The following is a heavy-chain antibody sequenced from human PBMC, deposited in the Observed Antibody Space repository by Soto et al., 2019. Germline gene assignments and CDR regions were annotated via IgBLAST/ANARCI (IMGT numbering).Heavy chain of an antibody. D-gene: IGHD6-6*01. Sequence: ASVKVSCKASGYTFSKFFIHWVRHAPGQGLEWLGFVHPGSGSANYAQKFQGRVSMTRDTSMSTVYLELSRLRSEDTAMYYCARDSEGTSSLTHYWGQGTLVTVSS. CDR1: GYTFSKFF. J-gene: IGHJ4*02. CDR2: VHPGSGSA. V-gene: IGHV1-46*01. CDR3: ARDSEGTSSLTHY.